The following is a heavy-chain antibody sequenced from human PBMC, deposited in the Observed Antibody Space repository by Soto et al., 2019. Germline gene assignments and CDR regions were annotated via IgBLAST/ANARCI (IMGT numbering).Heavy chain of an antibody. CDR1: GYTFTSYG. J-gene: IGHJ4*02. CDR2: ISAYNGNT. V-gene: IGHV1-18*01. Sequence: GASVKVSCKASGYTFTSYGISWVRQAPGQGLEWMGWISAYNGNTNYAQKFQGRVTMTTDTSTNTAYMELRSLRSDDTAVYYCARDPVSYDFWSGHTETNAYWGQGTLVTVDS. CDR3: ARDPVSYDFWSGHTETNAY. D-gene: IGHD3-3*01.